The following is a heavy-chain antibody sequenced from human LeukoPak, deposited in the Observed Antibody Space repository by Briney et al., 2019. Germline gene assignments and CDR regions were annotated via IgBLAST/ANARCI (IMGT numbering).Heavy chain of an antibody. CDR3: ARGVASPILRYFDWLLYPSFDY. J-gene: IGHJ4*02. CDR2: INHRGST. Sequence: SETLSLTCAVYGGSFSGYYWSWIRQPPGKGLEWIGEINHRGSTNYNPSLKSRVTRAAATSKPQFSLKLCSVTAADTAVYYCARGVASPILRYFDWLLYPSFDYWGQGTLVTVSS. V-gene: IGHV4-34*01. CDR1: GGSFSGYY. D-gene: IGHD3-9*01.